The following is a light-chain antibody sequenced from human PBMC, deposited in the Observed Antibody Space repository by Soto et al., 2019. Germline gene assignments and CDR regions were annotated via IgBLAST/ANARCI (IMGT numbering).Light chain of an antibody. J-gene: IGKJ4*01. CDR1: QSVSSTY. CDR3: QQYDVTPPNT. CDR2: GAS. V-gene: IGKV3-20*01. Sequence: EIVLTQSPGTLSLSPGERATLSCRASQSVSSTYLAWFQQKPGQAPRLLIYGASTSATGIPDRFSGSGSGTDFTLTISGLEPEDFAFYYCQQYDVTPPNTFGGGTKVEV.